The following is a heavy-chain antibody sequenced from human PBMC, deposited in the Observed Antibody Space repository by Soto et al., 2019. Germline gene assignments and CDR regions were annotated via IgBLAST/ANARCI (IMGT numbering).Heavy chain of an antibody. CDR3: APGTASSTSDAFHI. D-gene: IGHD2-21*02. CDR1: GGSVSSYY. V-gene: IGHV4-59*02. CDR2: AHYSGTT. J-gene: IGHJ3*02. Sequence: QVQLQGSGPGLVKPSETLSLTCTVFGGSVSSYYWTWIRQPPGKGLEWIGYAHYSGTTNYGPSLSGLVNMSVDTSKNQFSLRLTSVAAADAAVYYSAPGTASSTSDAFHIWDPGTLVTVS.